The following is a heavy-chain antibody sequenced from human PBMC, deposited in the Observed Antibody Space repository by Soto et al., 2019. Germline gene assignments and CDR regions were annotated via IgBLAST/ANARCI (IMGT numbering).Heavy chain of an antibody. Sequence: QVQLVQSGAEVKKPGASVKVSCKASGYTFTSYGISWVRQAPGQGREWMGWISAYNGNTNYAQKLQGRVTMTTDTSTSTDYMEHRSMRSDDTAVYYCARPRGYSYGFDYWGQGTLVTVSS. CDR3: ARPRGYSYGFDY. J-gene: IGHJ4*02. CDR2: ISAYNGNT. V-gene: IGHV1-18*01. CDR1: GYTFTSYG. D-gene: IGHD5-18*01.